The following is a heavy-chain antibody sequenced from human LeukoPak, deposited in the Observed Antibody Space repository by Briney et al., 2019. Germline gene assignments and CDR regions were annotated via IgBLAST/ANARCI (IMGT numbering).Heavy chain of an antibody. J-gene: IGHJ3*02. D-gene: IGHD6-19*01. CDR3: ATPVAGTGAFDI. CDR2: IYYSGST. V-gene: IGHV4-59*08. Sequence: PSETLSLTWTVSGGSISSYYWSWIRQPPGKGLEWIGYIYYSGSTNYNPSLKSRVTISVDTSKNQFSLKLSSVTAADTAVYYCATPVAGTGAFDIWGQGTMVTVSS. CDR1: GGSISSYY.